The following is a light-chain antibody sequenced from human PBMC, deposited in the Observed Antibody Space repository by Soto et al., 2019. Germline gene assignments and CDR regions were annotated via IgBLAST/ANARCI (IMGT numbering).Light chain of an antibody. CDR3: QQYAGSST. CDR2: DAS. Sequence: DIQMTQSPPTLSASVGDRVTITCRASQSLSSWLAWYQQKLGRAPRLLIYDASSLESGVQSRFSGSGYGTEFTLTIRRLEPEDFAVYYCQQYAGSSTCGQGTKVDIK. J-gene: IGKJ1*01. CDR1: QSLSSW. V-gene: IGKV1-5*01.